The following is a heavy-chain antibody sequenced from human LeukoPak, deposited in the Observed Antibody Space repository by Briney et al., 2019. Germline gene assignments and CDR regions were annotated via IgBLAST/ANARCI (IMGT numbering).Heavy chain of an antibody. CDR2: IIPIFGTA. CDR3: ARADLGYCSSTSCYYFDY. D-gene: IGHD2-2*01. J-gene: IGHJ4*02. CDR1: GGTFISYA. V-gene: IGHV1-69*13. Sequence: ASVKVSCKASGGTFISYAISWVRQAPGQGLEWMGGIIPIFGTANYAQKFQGRVTITADESTSTAYMELSSLRSEDTAVYYCARADLGYCSSTSCYYFDYWGQGTLVTVSS.